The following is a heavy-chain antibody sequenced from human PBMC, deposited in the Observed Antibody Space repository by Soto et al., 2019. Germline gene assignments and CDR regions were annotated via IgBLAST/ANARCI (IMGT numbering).Heavy chain of an antibody. CDR1: GGTFSSYA. V-gene: IGHV1-69*13. Sequence: SVKVSCKASGGTFSSYAISWVRQAPGQGLEWMGGIIPIFGTANYAQKFQGRVTITADESTSTAYMELSSLRSEDTAVYYCARWDSSGYYFDYWGQGTQVTVYS. CDR3: ARWDSSGYYFDY. J-gene: IGHJ4*02. D-gene: IGHD3-22*01. CDR2: IIPIFGTA.